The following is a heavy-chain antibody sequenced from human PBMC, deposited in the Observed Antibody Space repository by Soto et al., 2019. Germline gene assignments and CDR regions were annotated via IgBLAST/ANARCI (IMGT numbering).Heavy chain of an antibody. CDR2: IYHSGST. J-gene: IGHJ6*03. CDR3: ARGGGSTSDYYYYYMDV. Sequence: SETLSLTCAVSSGSISSSNWWSWVRQPPGKGLEWIGEIYHSGSTNYNPSLKSRVTISVDKSKNQFSLKLSSVTAADTAVYYCARGGGSTSDYYYYYMDVWGKGTTVTVSS. CDR1: SGSISSSNW. V-gene: IGHV4-4*02. D-gene: IGHD2-2*01.